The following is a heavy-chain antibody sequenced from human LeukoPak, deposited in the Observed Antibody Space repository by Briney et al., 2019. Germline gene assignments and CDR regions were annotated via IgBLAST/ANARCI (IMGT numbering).Heavy chain of an antibody. CDR2: ISSSSSYI. CDR1: GFTFSSYS. CDR3: ARGGYTLYWYFDL. Sequence: GGSLRLSGAASGFTFSSYSMNWVRQAPGKGLEWVSSISSSSSYIYYADSVKGRFTISRDNAKNSLYLQMNSLRAEDTAVYYCARGGYTLYWYFDLWGRGTLVTVSS. D-gene: IGHD6-13*01. V-gene: IGHV3-21*01. J-gene: IGHJ2*01.